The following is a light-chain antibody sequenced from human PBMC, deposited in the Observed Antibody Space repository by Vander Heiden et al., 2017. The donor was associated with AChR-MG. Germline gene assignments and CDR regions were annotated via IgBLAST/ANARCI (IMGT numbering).Light chain of an antibody. CDR3: RQCVHWPQT. V-gene: IGKV2-30*02. CDR1: QSLLHSDGNTY. J-gene: IGKJ5*01. CDR2: RVS. Sequence: VVMTQSPLSLPVTLGQSASISCSSSQSLLHSDGNTYLNWFQQRPGQSPRRLIYRVSIRDSGVPDRFSGSGSGTDFTLKISRVEADDVGVYYCRQCVHWPQTFGQGTRLEIK.